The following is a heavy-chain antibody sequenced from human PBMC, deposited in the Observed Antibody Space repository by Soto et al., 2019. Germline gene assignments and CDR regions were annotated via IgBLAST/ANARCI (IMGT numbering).Heavy chain of an antibody. V-gene: IGHV1-2*04. CDR1: GYTFTGYY. CDR2: INPNSGGT. D-gene: IGHD3-9*01. CDR3: ARGVVDFDWLLSNWFDP. Sequence: ASVKVSCKASGYTFTGYYMHWVRQSPGQGLEWMGWINPNSGGTNYAQKFQGWVTMTRDTSISTAYMELSRLRSDDTAVYYCARGVVDFDWLLSNWFDPWGQGTLVTVSS. J-gene: IGHJ5*02.